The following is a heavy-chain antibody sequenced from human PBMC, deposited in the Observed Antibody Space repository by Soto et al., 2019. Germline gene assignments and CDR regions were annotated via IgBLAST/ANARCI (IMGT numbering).Heavy chain of an antibody. J-gene: IGHJ4*02. V-gene: IGHV1-69*13. Sequence: SVKVSCKASGYTFTSYGISWVRQAPGQGLEWVGGIIPIVGTTDYAQKFQGRVTIIADESTSTTSMEVTSLRSEDTAVYFCALGESSDTGDAFWGQGTLVTVSS. D-gene: IGHD1-26*01. CDR1: GYTFTSYG. CDR3: ALGESSDTGDAF. CDR2: IIPIVGTT.